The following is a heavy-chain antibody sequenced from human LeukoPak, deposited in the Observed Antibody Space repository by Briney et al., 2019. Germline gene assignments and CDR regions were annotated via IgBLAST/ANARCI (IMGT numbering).Heavy chain of an antibody. CDR1: GFTFSTYS. D-gene: IGHD4-17*01. Sequence: LPGGSLRLSCAASGFTFSTYSMTWVRQAPGKGLEWVSYISSTGSTKYYADSVKGRFTISRDNAVNSLYLQMNSLRDGDTAVYHCSRVRSPSTVPIDYWGQGTLVTVSS. V-gene: IGHV3-48*02. CDR3: SRVRSPSTVPIDY. J-gene: IGHJ4*02. CDR2: ISSTGSTK.